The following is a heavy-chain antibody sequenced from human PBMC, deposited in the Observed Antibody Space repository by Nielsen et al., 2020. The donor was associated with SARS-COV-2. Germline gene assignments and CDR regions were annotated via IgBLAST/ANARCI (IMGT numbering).Heavy chain of an antibody. CDR2: ISAYNGNT. D-gene: IGHD6-19*01. J-gene: IGHJ5*02. CDR3: ARLHWGEGGSGWYKNWFDP. Sequence: ASVKVSCKASGYTFTSYGISWVRQAPGQGLEWMGWISAYNGNTNYAQKLQGRVTMTTDTSTSTAYMELRSLRSDDTAVYYWARLHWGEGGSGWYKNWFDPWGQGTLVTVSS. V-gene: IGHV1-18*01. CDR1: GYTFTSYG.